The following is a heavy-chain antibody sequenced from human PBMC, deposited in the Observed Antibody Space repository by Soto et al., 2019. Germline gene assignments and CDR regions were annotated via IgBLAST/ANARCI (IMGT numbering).Heavy chain of an antibody. J-gene: IGHJ4*02. Sequence: SETLSLTCTVSGGSISSVGYYWSWFRQHPGKGLEWIRYIYYSGSTYYNPSLKSRVTISVDTSKNQFSLKLSSVTAADTAVYYCARGNRAYLRPRYYFDYWGQGTLVTVSS. V-gene: IGHV4-31*03. CDR3: ARGNRAYLRPRYYFDY. D-gene: IGHD2-2*01. CDR2: IYYSGST. CDR1: GGSISSVGYY.